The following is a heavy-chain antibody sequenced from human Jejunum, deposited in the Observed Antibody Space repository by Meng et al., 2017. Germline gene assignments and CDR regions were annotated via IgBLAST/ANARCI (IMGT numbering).Heavy chain of an antibody. CDR2: IYYSGST. Sequence: QGHLQESGPGLVKPSQTLSPTCTVSGDSFNSPDYYWSWIRQPPEKGLEWIGYIYYSGSTYYNLSLKSRVSISGDTSNKQFSLKLTSVTAADTAVYYCARSPYSGSALPFFDYWGQGSLVTVSS. J-gene: IGHJ4*02. CDR1: GDSFNSPDYY. CDR3: ARSPYSGSALPFFDY. D-gene: IGHD1-26*01. V-gene: IGHV4-30-4*01.